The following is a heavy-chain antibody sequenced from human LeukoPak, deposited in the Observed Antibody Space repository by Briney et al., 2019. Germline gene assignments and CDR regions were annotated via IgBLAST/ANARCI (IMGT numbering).Heavy chain of an antibody. CDR3: ARGVDSSWFDP. J-gene: IGHJ5*02. V-gene: IGHV4-59*01. CDR2: IYYSGST. CDR1: GGSISSYY. Sequence: PSETLSLTCTVSGGSISSYYWSWIRQPPGKGLEWIGYIYYSGSTNYNPSLKSRVTISVDTSKNQFSLKLTSVTAADTAVYYCARGVDSSWFDPWGQGTLVTVSS. D-gene: IGHD3-9*01.